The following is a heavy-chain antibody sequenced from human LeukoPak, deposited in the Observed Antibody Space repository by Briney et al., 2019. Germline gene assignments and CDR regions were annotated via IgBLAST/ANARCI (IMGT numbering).Heavy chain of an antibody. Sequence: ASVKVSCKASGYTFTGYYMHWVRQAPGQGLEWMGWINPNSGGTNYAQKFQGRVTMTRDTSISIAYMELSRLRSDDTAFYYCARIRYCGGISCYYIDYWGQGTLVTVSA. J-gene: IGHJ4*02. CDR2: INPNSGGT. V-gene: IGHV1-2*02. CDR1: GYTFTGYY. D-gene: IGHD2-2*01. CDR3: ARIRYCGGISCYYIDY.